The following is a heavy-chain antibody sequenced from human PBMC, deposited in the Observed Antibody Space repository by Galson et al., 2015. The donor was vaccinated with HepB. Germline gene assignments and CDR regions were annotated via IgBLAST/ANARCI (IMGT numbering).Heavy chain of an antibody. CDR3: ARRGTYSTNWYYFDY. CDR1: GYIFTNYW. CDR2: IYPGDSGT. D-gene: IGHD6-13*01. Sequence: QSGAEVKKPGESLKISCKGSGYIFTNYWIGWVRQMPGKGLEWMGIIYPGDSGTRYSPSFQGQVTISADKSIDTAYLQWSSLKASDTAMYYCARRGTYSTNWYYFDYWGQGNLVSVSS. V-gene: IGHV5-51*03. J-gene: IGHJ4*02.